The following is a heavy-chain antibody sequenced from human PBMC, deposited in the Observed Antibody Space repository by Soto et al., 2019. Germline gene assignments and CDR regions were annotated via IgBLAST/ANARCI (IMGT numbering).Heavy chain of an antibody. V-gene: IGHV3-53*01. CDR1: GFTVSSNY. CDR3: ARSYYYDSSGYFPNCIDV. CDR2: IYSGGST. D-gene: IGHD3-22*01. J-gene: IGHJ6*02. Sequence: GGSLRLSCAASGFTVSSNYMSWVRQAPGKGLEWVSVIYSGGSTYYADSVKGRFTISRDNSKNTLYLQMNSLRAEDTAVYYCARSYYYDSSGYFPNCIDVWGQGTTVTVSS.